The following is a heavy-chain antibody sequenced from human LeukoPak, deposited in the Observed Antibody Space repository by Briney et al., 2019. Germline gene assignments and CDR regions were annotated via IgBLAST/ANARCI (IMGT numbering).Heavy chain of an antibody. CDR1: GFTFTSYF. J-gene: IGHJ6*03. CDR2: IKQDGSEK. CDR3: ATYHRSSYYYIDA. Sequence: GSLRLSCVASGFTFTSYFMSWVHQAPVKGLEWVANIKQDGSEKYYVDSVKGRFTISRDNAKNSLYLQMDSLGAEDTAVYFCATYHRSSYYYIDAWGKGTTVTVSS. V-gene: IGHV3-7*01. D-gene: IGHD6-6*01.